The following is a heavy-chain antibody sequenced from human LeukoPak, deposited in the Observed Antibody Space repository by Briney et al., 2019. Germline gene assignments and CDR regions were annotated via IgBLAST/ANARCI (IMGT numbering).Heavy chain of an antibody. CDR2: ISYDGRNK. CDR3: AKGMLWLVSSGMDV. D-gene: IGHD3-10*01. V-gene: IGHV3-30*18. J-gene: IGHJ6*02. CDR1: GFTFKNYG. Sequence: PGGSLRLSCVASGFTFKNYGMHWVRQAPGKGLEWVAVISYDGRNKYYADSVKGRFTISRDNSKNTVYLQKNGLRAEDTAVYYCAKGMLWLVSSGMDVWGQGTTVIVSS.